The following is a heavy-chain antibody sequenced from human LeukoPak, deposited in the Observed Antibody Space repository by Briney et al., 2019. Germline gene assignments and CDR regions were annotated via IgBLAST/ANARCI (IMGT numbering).Heavy chain of an antibody. Sequence: AGGSLRLSCAASGLTFSSYAMSWVRQAPGKGLEWVSGVSVSGSSTHYADSMKGRFTISRDNSKNTVYLQMNSLTAEDTAVYYCAKYGRSTWFYLDSWGQGTLVTVSS. CDR2: VSVSGSST. D-gene: IGHD6-13*01. J-gene: IGHJ4*02. CDR1: GLTFSSYA. CDR3: AKYGRSTWFYLDS. V-gene: IGHV3-23*01.